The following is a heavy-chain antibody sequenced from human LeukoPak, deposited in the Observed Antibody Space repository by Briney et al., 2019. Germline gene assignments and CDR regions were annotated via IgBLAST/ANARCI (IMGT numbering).Heavy chain of an antibody. V-gene: IGHV3-69-1*01. J-gene: IGHJ4*02. Sequence: GGSLRLSCTASGFVFSRDNMNWVRQAPGKGLEWVSHISENIYHADSVKGRFTISRDNAKNPLYLQMSNLRAEDTAMYYCVREIGRPKTFYFDSWGRGTLVIVSS. CDR2: ISENI. CDR1: GFVFSRDN. CDR3: VREIGRPKTFYFDS.